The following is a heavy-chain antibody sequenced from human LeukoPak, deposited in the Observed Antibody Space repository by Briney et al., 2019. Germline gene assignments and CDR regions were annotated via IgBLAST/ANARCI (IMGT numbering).Heavy chain of an antibody. CDR1: GYTFTSNY. V-gene: IGHV1-69*13. Sequence: ASVKVSCKASGYTFTSNYIHWVRQAPGQGLEWMGGIIPIFGTANYAQKFQGRVTITADESTSTAYMELSSLRSEDTAVYYCARESRGGSWYEPGEDAFDIWGQGTMVTVSS. D-gene: IGHD6-13*01. CDR3: ARESRGGSWYEPGEDAFDI. CDR2: IIPIFGTA. J-gene: IGHJ3*02.